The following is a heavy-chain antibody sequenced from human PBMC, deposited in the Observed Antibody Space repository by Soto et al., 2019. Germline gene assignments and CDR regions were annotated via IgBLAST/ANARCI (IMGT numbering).Heavy chain of an antibody. CDR2: IIPVLDVT. Sequence: QAQLVQSGAEVKKPGSSVKVSCKASGGTFNRETFSWVLQAPGQGLQWMGRIIPVLDVTEYPQNFQGRVTITAYTSTSTVYLALSGLGSDDTADYYCARGGKLGGDLDVWGKGTPVIVSS. V-gene: IGHV1-69*02. CDR1: GGTFNRET. D-gene: IGHD3-10*01. CDR3: ARGGKLGGDLDV. J-gene: IGHJ6*04.